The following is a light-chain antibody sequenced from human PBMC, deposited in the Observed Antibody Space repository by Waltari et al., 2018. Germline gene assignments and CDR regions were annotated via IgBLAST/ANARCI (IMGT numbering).Light chain of an antibody. V-gene: IGLV3-19*01. CDR3: SSRELSGHVV. Sequence: SSDLTQDPDVSVALGQTVRITCQGDILRTYYGHWCRQKPGQAPELVIYGKNNRPSGIPDRFSASSSENTASLIITGAQAEDEADYYCSSRELSGHVVVGGGTRLTVL. CDR2: GKN. J-gene: IGLJ2*01. CDR1: ILRTYY.